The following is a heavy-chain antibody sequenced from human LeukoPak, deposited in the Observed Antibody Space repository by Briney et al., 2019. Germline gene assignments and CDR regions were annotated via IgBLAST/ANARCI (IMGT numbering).Heavy chain of an antibody. CDR1: GGSISSYY. Sequence: SETLSLTCTVSGGSISSYYWSWIRQPAGKGLEWIGYIYYSGSTYYNPSLKSRVTISVDTSKNQFSLKLSSVTAADTAVYYCARVNRRWLLPFDYWGQGTLVTVSS. J-gene: IGHJ4*02. CDR3: ARVNRRWLLPFDY. V-gene: IGHV4-59*06. D-gene: IGHD3-22*01. CDR2: IYYSGST.